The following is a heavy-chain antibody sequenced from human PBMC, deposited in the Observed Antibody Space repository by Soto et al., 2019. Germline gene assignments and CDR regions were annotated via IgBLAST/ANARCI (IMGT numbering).Heavy chain of an antibody. V-gene: IGHV4-4*02. J-gene: IGHJ4*01. CDR1: GASISSGNW. CDR2: IYHSGST. Sequence: SETLSLTCTVSGASISSGNWWSWVRQSPGKGLEWIGEIYHSGSTNHNPSLKSRVIISVDESRNQFSLKLSSVTAAGTAVYFCASHRGNTFGPYDDWGQGTQVTVSS. D-gene: IGHD3-16*01. CDR3: ASHRGNTFGPYDD.